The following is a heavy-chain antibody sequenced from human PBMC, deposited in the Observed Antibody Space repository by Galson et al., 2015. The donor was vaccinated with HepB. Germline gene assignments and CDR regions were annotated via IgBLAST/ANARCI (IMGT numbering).Heavy chain of an antibody. Sequence: TLSLTCTVSGGSISSYYWSWIRQPAGKGLEWIGRIYTSGSTNYNPSLRSRVTMSVDTSKNQFSLKLSSVTAADTAVYYCARARGYDFWSGENRFDPWGQGTLVTVSS. CDR2: IYTSGST. CDR3: ARARGYDFWSGENRFDP. V-gene: IGHV4-4*07. D-gene: IGHD3-3*01. CDR1: GGSISSYY. J-gene: IGHJ5*02.